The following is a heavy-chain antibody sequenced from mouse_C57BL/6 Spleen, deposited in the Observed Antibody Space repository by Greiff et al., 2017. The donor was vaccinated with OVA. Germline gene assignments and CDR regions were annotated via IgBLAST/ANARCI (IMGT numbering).Heavy chain of an antibody. J-gene: IGHJ2*01. CDR2: ISNGGGST. V-gene: IGHV5-12*01. CDR1: GFTFSDYY. Sequence: EVKLVESGGGLVQPGGSLKLSCAASGFTFSDYYMYWVRQTPEKRLEWVAYISNGGGSTYYPDTVKGRFTISRDNAKNTLYLQMSRLKSEDTAMYYCARLGYDWGYFDYWGQGTTLTVSS. D-gene: IGHD2-4*01. CDR3: ARLGYDWGYFDY.